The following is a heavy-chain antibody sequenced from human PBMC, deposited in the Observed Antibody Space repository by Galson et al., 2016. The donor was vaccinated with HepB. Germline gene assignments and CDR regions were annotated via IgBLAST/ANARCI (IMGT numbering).Heavy chain of an antibody. D-gene: IGHD6-13*01. CDR3: AREGTGSSSCIYYYYGMDV. Sequence: SLRLSCAASGFTLSSYSMNWVRQTPGKGLERVSYITSRSTAIYYADSVKGRFTISGENARNSLYLQMNSLRAEDTAVYYCAREGTGSSSCIYYYYGMDVWGQGTTVTFSS. CDR2: ITSRSTAI. CDR1: GFTLSSYS. J-gene: IGHJ6*02. V-gene: IGHV3-48*04.